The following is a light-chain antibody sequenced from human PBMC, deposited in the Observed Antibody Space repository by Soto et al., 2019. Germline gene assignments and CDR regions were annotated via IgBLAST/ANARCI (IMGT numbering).Light chain of an antibody. CDR3: QQRITWPT. CDR2: DAS. CDR1: QSVSSN. J-gene: IGKJ2*01. Sequence: EIVLTQSPATLSLSPGERATLSCRASQSVSSNLAWYQQKPGQAPRLLIYDASKRATDSPTRFSGSGVGTDFTLTITSLEPEDSAVYYCQQRITWPTFGQGTKLEIK. V-gene: IGKV3-11*01.